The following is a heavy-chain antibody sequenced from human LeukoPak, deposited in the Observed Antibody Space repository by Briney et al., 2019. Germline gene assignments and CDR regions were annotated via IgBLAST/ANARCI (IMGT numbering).Heavy chain of an antibody. CDR1: GFTVGTNC. V-gene: IGHV3-66*01. CDR2: ICSGGTT. Sequence: PGGSLRLSCGASGFTVGTNCVNWVRQAPGKGLMWVSVICSGGTTYYADSVKGRFTVSTDSSKNMLYLQMNSLRPEDTAVYYCARDSPRTGGGGSHFDYWGQGTLVTVSS. CDR3: ARDSPRTGGGGSHFDY. J-gene: IGHJ4*02. D-gene: IGHD1-1*01.